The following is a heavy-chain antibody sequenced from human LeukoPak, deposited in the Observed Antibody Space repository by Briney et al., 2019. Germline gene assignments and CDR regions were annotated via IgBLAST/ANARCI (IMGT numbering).Heavy chain of an antibody. CDR3: ARDVWDSSGYSYGSLNWFDP. J-gene: IGHJ5*02. CDR2: IYYSGST. D-gene: IGHD5-18*01. V-gene: IGHV4-59*01. CDR1: GGSISSYY. Sequence: SETLSLTCTVSGGSISSYYWSWIRQPPGKGLEWVGYIYYSGSTNFNPSLKSRVTISVDTSKNQFSLKLSSVTAADTAVYYCARDVWDSSGYSYGSLNWFDPWGQGTLVTVSS.